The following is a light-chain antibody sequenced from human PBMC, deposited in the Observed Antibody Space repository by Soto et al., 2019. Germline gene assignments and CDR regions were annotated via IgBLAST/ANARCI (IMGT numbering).Light chain of an antibody. V-gene: IGKV3-15*01. CDR1: QSASRN. J-gene: IGKJ2*01. Sequence: EIVMTQSPATLSVSPGERATLSCRASQSASRNLAWYRQKPGQAPRLLIYGASTRATGTPARFSGSGSGTEFTLTVSSLQSEDFAVYYCQQYNGWPYTFGQGTKLEIK. CDR3: QQYNGWPYT. CDR2: GAS.